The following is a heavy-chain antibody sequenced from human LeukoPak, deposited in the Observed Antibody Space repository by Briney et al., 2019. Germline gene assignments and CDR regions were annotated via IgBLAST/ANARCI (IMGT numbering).Heavy chain of an antibody. CDR3: VTYYFDSSGPKKNY. V-gene: IGHV4-4*02. CDR2: INHSGST. J-gene: IGHJ4*02. D-gene: IGHD3-22*01. Sequence: SETLSLTCGVSGGSITSRDCWSWVRQPPGQGLEWIGEINHSGSTNYNPSLKSRVTISVDTSKKQFSLKLSSVTAADTAVYYCVTYYFDSSGPKKNYWGQGTLVTVSS. CDR1: GGSITSRDC.